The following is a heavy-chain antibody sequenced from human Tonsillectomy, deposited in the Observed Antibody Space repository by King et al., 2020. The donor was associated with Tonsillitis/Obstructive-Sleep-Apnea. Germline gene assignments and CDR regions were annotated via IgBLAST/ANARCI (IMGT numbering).Heavy chain of an antibody. CDR1: GFTFSNAR. CDR2: IKSKTDGGTT. D-gene: IGHD3-22*01. J-gene: IGHJ6*02. V-gene: IGHV3-15*07. Sequence: VQLVESGGDLVKPGVSLRLSCAASGFTFSNARMNWVRQAPGKGLEWVGRIKSKTDGGTTDYAAPVKGRFIISRDDSKNTMHLQMNSLKTKDTAVYYCTEGSCYYYGGHHYYGMDVWGQGTTVTVSS. CDR3: TEGSCYYYGGHHYYGMDV.